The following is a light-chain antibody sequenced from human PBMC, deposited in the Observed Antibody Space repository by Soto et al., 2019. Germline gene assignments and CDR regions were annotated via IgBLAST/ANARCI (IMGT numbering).Light chain of an antibody. CDR3: ARSYSGVRV. V-gene: IGLV7-46*02. J-gene: IGLJ3*02. CDR1: TGAVTSGHY. Sequence: QAVVTQEPSLTVSPGGTVTLTCASSTGAVTSGHYPYWFQQKAGQVPRALIYDTNNRHSWTPARFSGSLLGGKPALTLLGAQPEDEADYYCARSYSGVRVFGGGTQLTVL. CDR2: DTN.